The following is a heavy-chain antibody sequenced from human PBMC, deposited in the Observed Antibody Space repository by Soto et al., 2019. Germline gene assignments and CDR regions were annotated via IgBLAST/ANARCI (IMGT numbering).Heavy chain of an antibody. CDR3: TTASQWLPPYS. J-gene: IGHJ4*02. V-gene: IGHV3-15*01. CDR1: RVTFTKAC. Sequence: AGSLRRSFAACRVTFTKACMMWIRQTPGEGLEWVGRIKSRADGGTTDYAASVKDRFIISRDDSNDTLYLHMNRLKTDDTAVYYCTTASQWLPPYSWGQGALVTSPQ. D-gene: IGHD6-19*01. CDR2: IKSRADGGTT.